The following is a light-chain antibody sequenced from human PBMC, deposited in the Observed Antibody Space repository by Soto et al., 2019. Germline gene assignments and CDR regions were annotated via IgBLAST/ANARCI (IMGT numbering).Light chain of an antibody. V-gene: IGKV1-5*03. Sequence: DIQMTQSPSTLSASVGDRVTITCRASQSISTYLAWYRQKPGKAPKLLIYKASSLESGVPSRFSGSGSGTEFTLTISSLQPDDFAVYYCQQYGSSPRTFGQGTKVDIK. CDR2: KAS. CDR3: QQYGSSPRT. CDR1: QSISTY. J-gene: IGKJ1*01.